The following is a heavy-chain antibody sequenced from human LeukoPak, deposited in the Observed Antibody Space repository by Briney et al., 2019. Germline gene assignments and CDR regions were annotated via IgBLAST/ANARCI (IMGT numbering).Heavy chain of an antibody. Sequence: GGSLRVSCAASGFTFRTYAMSWVRQAPGKGLEWVANIKQDGSEKYYVDSVKGRFTISRDNAKNSLYLQMNSLRAEDTAVYYCASLYSGSYLTGIDYWGQGTLVTVSS. J-gene: IGHJ4*02. CDR2: IKQDGSEK. D-gene: IGHD1-26*01. CDR1: GFTFRTYA. CDR3: ASLYSGSYLTGIDY. V-gene: IGHV3-7*01.